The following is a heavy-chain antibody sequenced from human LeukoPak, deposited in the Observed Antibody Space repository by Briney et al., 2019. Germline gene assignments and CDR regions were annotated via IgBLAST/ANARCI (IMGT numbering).Heavy chain of an antibody. Sequence: ASVKVSCKASGYTFIIYYMHWVRQAPGQGLEWMGIISPSDGSTSSAQKFQGRVTMTRDTSTWIVYMELSSLRSEDTAVYYCARAIADLDYWGQGTLVTVSS. V-gene: IGHV1-46*01. CDR3: ARAIADLDY. CDR1: GYTFIIYY. CDR2: ISPSDGST. J-gene: IGHJ4*02. D-gene: IGHD6-13*01.